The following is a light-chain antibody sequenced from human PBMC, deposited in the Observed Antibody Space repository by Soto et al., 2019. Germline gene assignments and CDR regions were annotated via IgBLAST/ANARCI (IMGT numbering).Light chain of an antibody. CDR1: SSDVGTYDL. Sequence: QSVLTQPASVSGSPGQSITISCTGTSSDVGTYDLVSWYQQLPGKVPKLLIYEVNKRPSGFSNRFSGSKSGNTASLTISGLQAEDEADYYCCAYAGSRTSYVFGSGTKLTVL. CDR2: EVN. V-gene: IGLV2-23*02. J-gene: IGLJ1*01. CDR3: CAYAGSRTSYV.